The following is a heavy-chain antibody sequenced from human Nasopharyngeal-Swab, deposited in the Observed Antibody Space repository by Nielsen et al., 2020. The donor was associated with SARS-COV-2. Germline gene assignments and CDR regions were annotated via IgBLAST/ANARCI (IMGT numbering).Heavy chain of an antibody. CDR3: ARGRMWHWYFDL. J-gene: IGHJ2*01. CDR2: IYTSGST. Sequence: SETLSLTCAVSGGSFSGYYWSWIRQPAGKGLEWIGRIYTSGSTNYNPSLKSRVTISVDTSKNQFSLKLSSVTAADTAVYYCARGRMWHWYFDLWGRGTLVTVSS. CDR1: GGSFSGYY. D-gene: IGHD2-21*01. V-gene: IGHV4-4*07.